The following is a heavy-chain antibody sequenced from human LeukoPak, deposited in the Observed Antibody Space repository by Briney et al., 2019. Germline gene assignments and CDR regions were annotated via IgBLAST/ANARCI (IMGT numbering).Heavy chain of an antibody. Sequence: SGGSLRLSCAASGITVSSNYMSWVRQAPGKGLEWVSVIYRGGRRYYADSVKGRFSISRDNSKNTLYLEMNSLTVEDTAVYYCARESGNYDILTGYHYDGMDVWGQGTTVTVSS. J-gene: IGHJ6*02. D-gene: IGHD3-9*01. CDR1: GITVSSNY. CDR2: IYRGGRR. CDR3: ARESGNYDILTGYHYDGMDV. V-gene: IGHV3-66*01.